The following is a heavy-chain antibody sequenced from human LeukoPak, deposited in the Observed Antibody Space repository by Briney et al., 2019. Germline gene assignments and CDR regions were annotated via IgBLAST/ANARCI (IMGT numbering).Heavy chain of an antibody. CDR1: GGSISSYY. J-gene: IGHJ6*02. CDR2: IYYSGST. Sequence: SETLSLTCTVSGGSISSYYWSWIRQPPGKGLEWIGYIYYSGSTNYNPSPKSRVTISVDTSKNQFSLKLSSVTAADTAVYYCARQVGYCSSTSCHYYYYGMDVWGQGTTVTVSS. V-gene: IGHV4-59*08. CDR3: ARQVGYCSSTSCHYYYYGMDV. D-gene: IGHD2-2*01.